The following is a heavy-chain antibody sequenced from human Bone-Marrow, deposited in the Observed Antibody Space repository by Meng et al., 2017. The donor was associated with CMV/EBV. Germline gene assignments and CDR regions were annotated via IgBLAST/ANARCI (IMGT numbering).Heavy chain of an antibody. J-gene: IGHJ3*02. CDR2: IRYDGSNK. V-gene: IGHV3-30*02. D-gene: IGHD4-23*01. Sequence: GESLKISCAASGFTFSSYGMHWVRQAPGKGLEWVAFIRYDGSNKYYADSVKGRFTSSRDNSKNKLYLQMNSLRAEDTALYYCAFLRGGYGGNLDAFDIWGQGTMVTVSS. CDR3: AFLRGGYGGNLDAFDI. CDR1: GFTFSSYG.